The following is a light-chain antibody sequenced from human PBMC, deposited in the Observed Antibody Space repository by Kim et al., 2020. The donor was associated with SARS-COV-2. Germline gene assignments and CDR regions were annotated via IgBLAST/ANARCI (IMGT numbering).Light chain of an antibody. CDR3: HQYNDWPPGDT. CDR1: QSVSNN. CDR2: GAS. V-gene: IGKV3-15*01. J-gene: IGKJ2*01. Sequence: SPGERATLSCRASQSVSNNLAWYQHKPGQPPRLLIYGASTRATGVLARFSGSGSGIDFTLTVSSLQSEDFAVYYCHQYNDWPPGDTFGQGTKLEI.